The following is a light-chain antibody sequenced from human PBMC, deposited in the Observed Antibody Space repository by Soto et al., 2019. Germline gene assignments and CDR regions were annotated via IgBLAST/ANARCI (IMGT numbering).Light chain of an antibody. J-gene: IGKJ1*01. V-gene: IGKV1-39*01. CDR3: QQTYTTPRT. CDR1: QTVSTY. Sequence: DTQMTQSPSSLSASVGDRISISCRASQTVSTYLNWYQQKPGKAPTLLISATSTLQSGVPSRFSGSGSGTDFTLTITSLQPEDFATYYCQQTYTTPRTFGQGTKVDI. CDR2: ATS.